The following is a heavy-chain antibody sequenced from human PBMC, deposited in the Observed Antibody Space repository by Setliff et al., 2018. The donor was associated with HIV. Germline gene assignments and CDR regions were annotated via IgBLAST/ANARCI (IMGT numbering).Heavy chain of an antibody. CDR2: IDSSGTT. CDR3: ARDRHSSGLGSYGP. CDR1: GGSFGVYR. Sequence: SETLSLTCTISGGSFGVYRWSWIRQSAGRGLEWIGRIDSSGTTDYKPTLKGRVAISVDTSRNQFSLRVTSVTAADTAVYFCARDRHSSGLGSYGPWGPGILVTV. V-gene: IGHV4-4*07. J-gene: IGHJ5*02. D-gene: IGHD3-10*01.